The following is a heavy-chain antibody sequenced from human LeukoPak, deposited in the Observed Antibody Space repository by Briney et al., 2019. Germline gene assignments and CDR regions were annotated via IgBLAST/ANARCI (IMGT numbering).Heavy chain of an antibody. J-gene: IGHJ4*02. V-gene: IGHV3-21*01. D-gene: IGHD6-19*01. CDR3: ARDSYSSGSLDY. CDR2: ISSSSSYI. CDR1: GFTFSSYS. Sequence: PGGSLRLSCAASGFTFSSYSMNWVRQAPGKGLEWVSSISSSSSYIYYADSVKGRFTISRDNSKNTLYLQMNSLRAEDTAVYYCARDSYSSGSLDYWGQGTLVTVSS.